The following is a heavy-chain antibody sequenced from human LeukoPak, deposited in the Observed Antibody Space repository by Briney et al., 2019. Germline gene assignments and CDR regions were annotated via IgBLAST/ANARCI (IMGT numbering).Heavy chain of an antibody. CDR1: GGSISSYY. D-gene: IGHD3-16*02. CDR2: IFTSGST. CDR3: ARGSQGGSYRNRYYFDY. J-gene: IGHJ4*02. V-gene: IGHV4-4*07. Sequence: SETLSLTCTVSGGSISSYYWSWIRQPAGKGLEWIGRIFTSGSTDYNPSLKSRVTMSVDASKNQFSLKLSSVTPEDTAVYYCARGSQGGSYRNRYYFDYWGQGTLVTVSS.